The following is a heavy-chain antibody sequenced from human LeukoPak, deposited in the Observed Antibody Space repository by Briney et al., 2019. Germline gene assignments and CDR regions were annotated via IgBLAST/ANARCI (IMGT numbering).Heavy chain of an antibody. J-gene: IGHJ6*02. Sequence: PSETLSLTCTVSGGSISSYYWSWIRQPPGKGLEWIGYIYYSGSTNYNPSLKSRVTISVDTSKNHFSLKLSSVTAADTAVYYCARDRSHDYYYYGMDVWGQGTTVTVSS. V-gene: IGHV4-59*01. CDR2: IYYSGST. CDR3: ARDRSHDYYYYGMDV. CDR1: GGSISSYY.